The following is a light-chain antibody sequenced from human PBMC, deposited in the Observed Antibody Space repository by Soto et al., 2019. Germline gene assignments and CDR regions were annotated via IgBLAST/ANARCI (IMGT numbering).Light chain of an antibody. V-gene: IGLV3-10*01. J-gene: IGLJ3*02. CDR3: YSTDIGANRGV. CDR1: ELPKKY. Sequence: SYELTQPPSVSVYPGQTARITCSGDELPKKYVYWHQQKAGQAPVLVIYEDRERPSGIPERFSGARSGTMATLTISGSQVEDEADYYCYSTDIGANRGVFGGGTKLTVL. CDR2: EDR.